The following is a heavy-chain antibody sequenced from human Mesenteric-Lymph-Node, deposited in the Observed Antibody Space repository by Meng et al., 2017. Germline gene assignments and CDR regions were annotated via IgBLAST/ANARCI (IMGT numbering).Heavy chain of an antibody. J-gene: IGHJ4*02. CDR1: GFTLSGNY. V-gene: IGHV3-66*01. Sequence: EGQLVESGGGLVQPGESLRLSCVPSGFTLSGNYMSWVRQAPGKGLEWVSNIYPGSNTYYADSVKGRFTISRDISKNTLYLQMNNLRPEDTAVYYCARGSVWYDYWGQGTLVTVSS. D-gene: IGHD3-10*01. CDR3: ARGSVWYDY. CDR2: IYPGSNT.